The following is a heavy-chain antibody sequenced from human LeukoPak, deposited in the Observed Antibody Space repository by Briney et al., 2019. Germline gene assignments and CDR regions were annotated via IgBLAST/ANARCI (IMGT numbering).Heavy chain of an antibody. V-gene: IGHV1-2*06. J-gene: IGHJ5*02. CDR3: ARGPYCTNGVCSDNWFDP. Sequence: ASVKVSCKASGYTFTGYYMHWVRQAPGQELEWMGRINPNSGGTNYAQKFQGRVTMTRDTSISTAYMELSRLRSDDTAVYYCARGPYCTNGVCSDNWFDPWGQGTLVTVSS. D-gene: IGHD2-8*01. CDR1: GYTFTGYY. CDR2: INPNSGGT.